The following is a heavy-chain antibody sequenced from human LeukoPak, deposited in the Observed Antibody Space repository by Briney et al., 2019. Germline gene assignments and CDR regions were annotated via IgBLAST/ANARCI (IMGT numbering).Heavy chain of an antibody. J-gene: IGHJ4*02. CDR3: ARDHYSSGSCDY. CDR1: GYTFTN. D-gene: IGHD3-10*01. V-gene: IGHV1-18*01. Sequence: ASVKVSCKASGYTFTNIHWVRQAPGQGLEWMGWISAYNGNTNYAQKLQGRVTMTTDTSTSTAYMELRSLRSDDTAVYYCARDHYSSGSCDYWGQGTLVTVSS. CDR2: ISAYNGNT.